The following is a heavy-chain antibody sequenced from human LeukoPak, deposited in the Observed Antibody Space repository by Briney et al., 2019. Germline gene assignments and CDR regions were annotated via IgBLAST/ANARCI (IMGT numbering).Heavy chain of an antibody. CDR2: IFTIGIT. CDR3: ARGFRGDNFDY. Sequence: SETLSLTCIISGGSISSSKYYWGWIRQPPGKGLEWIGTIFTIGITHYNPSLKSRVTISVDTSKNQFSLKLSSVTAADTAVYFCARGFRGDNFDYWGQGTLVTVSS. CDR1: GGSISSSKYY. V-gene: IGHV4-39*01. J-gene: IGHJ4*02. D-gene: IGHD7-27*01.